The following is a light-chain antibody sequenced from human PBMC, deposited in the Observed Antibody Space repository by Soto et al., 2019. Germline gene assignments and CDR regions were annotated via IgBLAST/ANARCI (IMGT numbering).Light chain of an antibody. CDR3: QHRMNWPLT. CDR2: DAS. CDR1: QTVSSY. Sequence: EIVLTQSPATLSLSPGERATLSCRASQTVSSYLLWYQQKPGQAPRLLIYDASNRASGTPARFSGSGSETDFTLTISSLEPEDFAVYYCQHRMNWPLTFGQGTRLET. V-gene: IGKV3-11*01. J-gene: IGKJ5*01.